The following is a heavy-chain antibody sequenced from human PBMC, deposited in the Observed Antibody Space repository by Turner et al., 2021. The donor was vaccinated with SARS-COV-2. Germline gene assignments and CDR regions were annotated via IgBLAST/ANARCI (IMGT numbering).Heavy chain of an antibody. CDR1: GYTFTSYY. J-gene: IGHJ3*02. CDR3: ARDHPYYYDSSGLQSGSFDI. D-gene: IGHD3-22*01. Sequence: QVQLVQSGAEVTKPGASVKVSCKASGYTFTSYYMHWVRQAPGQGLEWMGIINPSGDSTSYAQKFQGRVTMTRDTSTSTVYMELSSLRSEDTAVYYCARDHPYYYDSSGLQSGSFDIWGQGTMVTVSS. CDR2: INPSGDST. V-gene: IGHV1-46*01.